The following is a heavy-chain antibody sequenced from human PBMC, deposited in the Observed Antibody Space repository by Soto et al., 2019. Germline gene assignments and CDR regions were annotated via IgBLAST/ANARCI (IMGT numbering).Heavy chain of an antibody. CDR2: IYHSGYT. CDR1: GGSISSGGYS. Sequence: SETLSLTCAVSGGSISSGGYSWSWIRQPPGKGLEWIGYIYHSGYTYSNPSLKSRVTISVDRSKNQFSLKLSSVTAADTAVYYCARAHYGDYGYGMDVWGQGTTVNVSS. CDR3: ARAHYGDYGYGMDV. J-gene: IGHJ6*02. V-gene: IGHV4-30-2*01. D-gene: IGHD4-17*01.